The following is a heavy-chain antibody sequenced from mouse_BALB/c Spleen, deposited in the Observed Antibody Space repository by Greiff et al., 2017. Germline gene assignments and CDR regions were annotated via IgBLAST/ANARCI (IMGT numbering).Heavy chain of an antibody. CDR2: IWAGGST. CDR3: AISMITDAMDY. V-gene: IGHV2-9*02. Sequence: QVQLKESGPGLVAPSQCLSITCTVSGFSLNSYGVHWVRQPPGKGLEWLGVIWAGGSTNYYSALMSRLSISKDNSKSQVFLKMNSLQTDDTAMYCGAISMITDAMDYWGQGTSVTVSS. D-gene: IGHD2-4*01. J-gene: IGHJ4*01. CDR1: GFSLNSYG.